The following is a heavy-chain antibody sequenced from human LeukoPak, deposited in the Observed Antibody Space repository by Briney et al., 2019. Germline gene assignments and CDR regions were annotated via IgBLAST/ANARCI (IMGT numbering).Heavy chain of an antibody. CDR2: IFRTGST. CDR3: ARRVGFYGSGSLNYFDP. CDR1: GGSIDSSSYY. Sequence: PSETLSLTCAVSGGSIDSSSYYWGWIRQPPGKGLEWIGSIFRTGSTYYSASLKSRVSISVDTSKNHIALKLTSVTAADTAVYFCARRVGFYGSGSLNYFDPWGQGILVSVS. J-gene: IGHJ5*01. D-gene: IGHD3-10*01. V-gene: IGHV4-39*02.